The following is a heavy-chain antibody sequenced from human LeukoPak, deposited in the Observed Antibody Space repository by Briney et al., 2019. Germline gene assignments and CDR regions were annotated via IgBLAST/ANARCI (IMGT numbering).Heavy chain of an antibody. D-gene: IGHD3-10*01. CDR3: AKKAYYYGSGSYSTWFDP. CDR2: IYYSGST. J-gene: IGHJ5*02. Sequence: PSETLSLTCTVSGGSISSSSYYWGWIRQPRGKGLEWIGSIYYSGSTYYNPSLKSRVTISVDTSKTQFSLKLSSVTAADTAVYYCAKKAYYYGSGSYSTWFDPWGQGTLVTVSS. V-gene: IGHV4-39*07. CDR1: GGSISSSSYY.